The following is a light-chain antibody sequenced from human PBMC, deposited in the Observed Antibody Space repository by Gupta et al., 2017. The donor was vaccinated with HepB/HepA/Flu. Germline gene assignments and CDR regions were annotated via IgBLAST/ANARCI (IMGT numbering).Light chain of an antibody. CDR1: ESIGSN. CDR2: SAS. CDR3: QQRSSWPPFA. Sequence: EVVLAQSPVTLSLSPGERATLSCRASESIGSNLAWYQQKPGQAPRLLLYSASKRPTDIAPRFSGSGSGTDFTLTITSLEPEDFALYYCQQRSSWPPFAFGPGTKVDF. J-gene: IGKJ3*01. V-gene: IGKV3-11*01.